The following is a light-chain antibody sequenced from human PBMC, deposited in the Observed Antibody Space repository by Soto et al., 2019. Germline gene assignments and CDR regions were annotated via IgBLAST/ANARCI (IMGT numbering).Light chain of an antibody. J-gene: IGLJ1*01. CDR2: EVV. CDR3: KSYAGSNTDV. Sequence: QSALTQPPSASGSPGQSVTISCSGTKNDIGVYDFVSWYQNHPGKAPRLIIYEVVQRPSGVPDRFSGSKSGNTASLTVSGLQAADEADYFCKSYAGSNTDVFGSGTKLTVL. CDR1: KNDIGVYDF. V-gene: IGLV2-8*01.